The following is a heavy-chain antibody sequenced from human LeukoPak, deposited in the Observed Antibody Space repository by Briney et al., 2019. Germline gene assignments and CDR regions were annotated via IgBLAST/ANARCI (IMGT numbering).Heavy chain of an antibody. J-gene: IGHJ3*02. CDR3: ARESWNNEGSAFDI. Sequence: PSETRSLTCTVSGASTYNLYWSWIRQPPGRGLEWIGYIYYSGSTNYNPSLKSRVSISIDTSKNQFSLRLSSVTTADTAMYYCARESWNNEGSAFDIWGQGTMVTVSS. CDR2: IYYSGST. D-gene: IGHD1/OR15-1a*01. V-gene: IGHV4-59*11. CDR1: GASTYNLY.